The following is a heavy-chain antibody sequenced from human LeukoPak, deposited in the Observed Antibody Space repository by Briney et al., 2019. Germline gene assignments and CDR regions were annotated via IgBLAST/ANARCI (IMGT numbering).Heavy chain of an antibody. Sequence: GGSLRLSCAASGFTFSNAWMSWVRQAPGKGLEWVGRIKSKTDGGTTDYAAPVKGRFTISRDDSKNTLYLQMNSLKTEDTAVYYCARVPGGLRGYNWFDPWGQGTLVTVSS. J-gene: IGHJ5*02. D-gene: IGHD3-10*01. V-gene: IGHV3-15*01. CDR2: IKSKTDGGTT. CDR1: GFTFSNAW. CDR3: ARVPGGLRGYNWFDP.